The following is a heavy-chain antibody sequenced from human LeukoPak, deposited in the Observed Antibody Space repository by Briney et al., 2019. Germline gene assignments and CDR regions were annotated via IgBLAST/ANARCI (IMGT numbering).Heavy chain of an antibody. D-gene: IGHD6-19*01. V-gene: IGHV4-39*01. CDR1: GGSISTDASY. J-gene: IGHJ6*02. CDR3: ARLFSRGWEYHFGLDV. Sequence: SETLSLTCTVSGGSISTDASYWAWIRQPPGKGLERIGSIYYSGSTYYSSSLKSRVTLSVDTSKNQFSLKVSSVTAADTAVFYCARLFSRGWEYHFGLDVWGQGTTVTVS. CDR2: IYYSGST.